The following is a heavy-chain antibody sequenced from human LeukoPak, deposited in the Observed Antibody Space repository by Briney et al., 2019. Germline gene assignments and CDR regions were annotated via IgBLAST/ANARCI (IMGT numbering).Heavy chain of an antibody. Sequence: GGSLRLSCTASGFTVSSDYMSWVRQAPGKGLEWVSVVYNGGNTYYADSVKGRFTISRDNSKNTLYLQMNSLRADDTAVYYCARRSTIAAPLDYWGQGTLVTVSS. V-gene: IGHV3-66*04. D-gene: IGHD6-13*01. CDR3: ARRSTIAAPLDY. CDR1: GFTVSSDY. J-gene: IGHJ4*02. CDR2: VYNGGNT.